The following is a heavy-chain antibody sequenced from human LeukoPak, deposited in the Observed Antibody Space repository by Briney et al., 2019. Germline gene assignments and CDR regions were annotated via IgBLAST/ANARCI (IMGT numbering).Heavy chain of an antibody. CDR3: ARGELNQGWFDP. D-gene: IGHD1-26*01. CDR2: IYYSGST. J-gene: IGHJ5*02. CDR1: SGSISSGDYY. Sequence: PSQTLSLTCTVSSGSISSGDYYGSWIRQPPGRGLEWIGYIYYSGSTYYNPSLKSRVTISVDTSKNQFSLKLSSVTAADTAVYYCARGELNQGWFDPWGQGTLVTVSS. V-gene: IGHV4-30-4*01.